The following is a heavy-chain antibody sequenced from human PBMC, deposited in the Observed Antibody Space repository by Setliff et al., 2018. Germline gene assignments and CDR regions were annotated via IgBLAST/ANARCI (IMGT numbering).Heavy chain of an antibody. CDR1: GYTYTSYD. D-gene: IGHD6-13*01. V-gene: IGHV1-8*02. J-gene: IGHJ6*02. CDR2: MNPNSGNT. CDR3: ARECYSSSWYGDYYYYYGMDV. Sequence: GASVKVSCKASGYTYTSYDINGVRQATGQGLEWMGWMNPNSGNTGYAQKFQGRVTMTRNTSISTAYMELSSLRSEDTAVYYCARECYSSSWYGDYYYYYGMDVWGQGTTVTVSS.